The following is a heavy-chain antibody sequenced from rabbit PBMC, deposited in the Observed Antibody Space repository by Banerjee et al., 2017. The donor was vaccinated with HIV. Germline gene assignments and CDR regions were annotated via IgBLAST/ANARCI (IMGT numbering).Heavy chain of an antibody. CDR1: GFDFSSSYY. J-gene: IGHJ4*01. V-gene: IGHV1S45*01. Sequence: QEQLVESGGGLVQPEGSLTLTCKASGFDFSSSYYMCWVRQAPGKGLEWIACIGISSDNTYYANWAKGRFTISKTSSTTVTLQMTSLTAADTATYFCAKWGSGWEFGLWGPGTLVTVS. CDR2: IGISSDNT. D-gene: IGHD4-1*01. CDR3: AKWGSGWEFGL.